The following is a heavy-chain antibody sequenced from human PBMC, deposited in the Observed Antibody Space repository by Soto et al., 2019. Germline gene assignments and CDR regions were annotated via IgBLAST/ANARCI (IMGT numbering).Heavy chain of an antibody. V-gene: IGHV4-59*01. Sequence: QVQLQESGPGLVKPSETLSLTCAVSGDSISSYYCMWIRQPPEKGLESIGYLYYGRSANYNPSLKRRVTLSVDTSTNQCSLTLSSMTAADTAVYYCALRSMAVVPEYWGQGTLVTVSS. CDR1: GDSISSYY. CDR3: ALRSMAVVPEY. D-gene: IGHD3-22*01. CDR2: LYYGRSA. J-gene: IGHJ4*02.